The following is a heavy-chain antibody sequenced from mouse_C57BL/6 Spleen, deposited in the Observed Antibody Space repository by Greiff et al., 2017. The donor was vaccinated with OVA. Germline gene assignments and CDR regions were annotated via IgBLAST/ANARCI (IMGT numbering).Heavy chain of an antibody. CDR1: GFTFSDYG. Sequence: DVKLVESGGGLVKPGGSLKLSCAASGFTFSDYGMHWVRQAPAKGLEWVAYISSGSSTIYYAATVKGRFTFSRDKAKNTLFRQMTSLGSEETAMYYCARGGDYDGGMDYWGQGTSVTVSS. V-gene: IGHV5-17*01. D-gene: IGHD2-4*01. CDR3: ARGGDYDGGMDY. CDR2: ISSGSSTI. J-gene: IGHJ4*01.